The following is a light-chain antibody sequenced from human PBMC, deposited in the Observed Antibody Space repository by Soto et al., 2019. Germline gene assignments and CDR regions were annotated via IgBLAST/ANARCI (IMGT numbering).Light chain of an antibody. J-gene: IGKJ5*01. Sequence: PGERATLSCRASQRLSGGYLAWFQQKPGQTPRLLIYSASNRATGIPDRFSGSGSGTDFTLTISRLEPEDFVVYYWQQNGSLPITFGQGTRLEIK. CDR1: QRLSGGY. V-gene: IGKV3-20*01. CDR3: QQNGSLPIT. CDR2: SAS.